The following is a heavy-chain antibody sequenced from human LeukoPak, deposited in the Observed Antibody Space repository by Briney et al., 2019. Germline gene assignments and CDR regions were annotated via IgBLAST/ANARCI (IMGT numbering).Heavy chain of an antibody. CDR1: GGSISRRY. CDR3: VVPQKWLAFDY. Sequence: SETLSLTCAVSGGSISRRYWSWIRQPPGKGLEWIANWRYDGSPNYTPSLESRATISLDTSKNQFSLRLTSVTAADTAVYYCVVPQKWLAFDYWGQGILVPVSS. V-gene: IGHV4-59*08. J-gene: IGHJ4*02. CDR2: WRYDGSP. D-gene: IGHD6-19*01.